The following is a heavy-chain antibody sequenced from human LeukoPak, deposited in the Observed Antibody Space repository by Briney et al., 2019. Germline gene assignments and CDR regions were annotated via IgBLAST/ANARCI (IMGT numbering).Heavy chain of an antibody. CDR2: IYSSGST. J-gene: IGHJ5*02. CDR3: AKRAVTTAAYLWFDP. D-gene: IGHD2-2*01. V-gene: IGHV4-61*05. Sequence: SETLSLTCTVSGGSISSSNYWGWIRQPPGKGLEWLGYIYSSGSTTYNPSLESRLTISIDTSKNHFSLELSSVTAADTAVYYCAKRAVTTAAYLWFDPWGQGTLVTVSS. CDR1: GGSISSSNY.